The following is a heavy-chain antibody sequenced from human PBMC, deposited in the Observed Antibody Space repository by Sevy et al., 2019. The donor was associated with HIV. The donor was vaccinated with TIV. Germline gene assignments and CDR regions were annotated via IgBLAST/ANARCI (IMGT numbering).Heavy chain of an antibody. CDR2: ISYDGSNK. J-gene: IGHJ6*03. CDR3: ARVALTFGGDPYDKHYFMDV. Sequence: GGSLRLSCAAPGFTFSSYDMHWVRQAPGKGLKSVAVISYDGSNKFYLDSVKGRFTISRDNSKSTLYLQLSSLRAEDTAVYYCARVALTFGGDPYDKHYFMDVWGKGTTVTVSS. D-gene: IGHD3-16*01. CDR1: GFTFSSYD. V-gene: IGHV3-30*03.